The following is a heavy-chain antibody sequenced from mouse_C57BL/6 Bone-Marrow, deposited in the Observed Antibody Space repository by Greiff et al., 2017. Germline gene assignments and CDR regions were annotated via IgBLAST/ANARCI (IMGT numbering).Heavy chain of an antibody. V-gene: IGHV1-42*01. CDR2: INPSTGGT. D-gene: IGHD1-1*01. J-gene: IGHJ4*01. Sequence: EVQLQQSGPELVKPGASVKISCKASGYSFTGYYLNWVKQSPEKSLEWIGEINPSTGGTTYNQKFKAKATLTVDKSSSTAYMQLKSLTSEDSAVYYCAREYYYGSGGYAMDYWGQGTSVTVSS. CDR3: AREYYYGSGGYAMDY. CDR1: GYSFTGYY.